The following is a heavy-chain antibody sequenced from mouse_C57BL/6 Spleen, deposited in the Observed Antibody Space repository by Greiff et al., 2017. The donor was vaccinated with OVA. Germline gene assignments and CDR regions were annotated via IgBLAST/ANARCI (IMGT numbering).Heavy chain of an antibody. CDR2: IRSKSNNYAT. V-gene: IGHV10-1*01. D-gene: IGHD1-1*01. Sequence: EVMLVESGGGLVQPKGSLKLSCAASGFSFNTYAMNWVRQAPGKGLEWVARIRSKSNNYATYYADSVKDRFTISRDDSESMLYLQMNNLKTEDTAMYYCVRGDYYYGFDYWGQGTTLTGSS. CDR1: GFSFNTYA. CDR3: VRGDYYYGFDY. J-gene: IGHJ2*01.